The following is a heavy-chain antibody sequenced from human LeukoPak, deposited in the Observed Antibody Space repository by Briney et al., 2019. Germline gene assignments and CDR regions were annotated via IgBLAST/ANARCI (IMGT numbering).Heavy chain of an antibody. D-gene: IGHD3-9*01. CDR2: IYYSGST. V-gene: IGHV4-59*05. J-gene: IGHJ4*02. Sequence: GSLRLSCAASGFTFSSYSMNWVRQAPGKGLEWIGSIYYSGSTYYNPSLKSRVTISVDTSKNQFSLKLSSVTAADTAVYYCARKYYDILTGYFFFDYWGQGTLVTVSS. CDR3: ARKYYDILTGYFFFDY. CDR1: GFTFSSYSMN.